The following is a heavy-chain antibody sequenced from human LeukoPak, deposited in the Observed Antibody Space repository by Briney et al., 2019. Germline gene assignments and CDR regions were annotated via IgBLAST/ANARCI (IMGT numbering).Heavy chain of an antibody. CDR1: GGSISSYY. V-gene: IGHV4-4*07. D-gene: IGHD1-1*01. CDR3: AREPWNDVPRYYYYGMDV. Sequence: SETLSLTCTVSGGSISSYYWSWIRQPAGKGLEWIGRIYTSGSTNYNPSLKSRVTMSVDTSKNQFSLKLSSVTAADTAVYYCAREPWNDVPRYYYYGMDVWGQGTTVTVSS. CDR2: IYTSGST. J-gene: IGHJ6*02.